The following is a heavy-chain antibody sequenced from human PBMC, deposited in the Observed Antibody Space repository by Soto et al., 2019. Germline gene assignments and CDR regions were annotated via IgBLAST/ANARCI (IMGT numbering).Heavy chain of an antibody. V-gene: IGHV3-23*01. Sequence: GGSLRLSCAASGFTFSTYAMTWVRQAPGKGLEWVSAISGSAGSTYYEDSVKGRFTISRDNSKNTLFLQMNSLRAEDTAVYYCATPLRYCGSTSCQREHYYYYMDVWGKGTTVTVSS. CDR3: ATPLRYCGSTSCQREHYYYYMDV. CDR1: GFTFSTYA. J-gene: IGHJ6*03. CDR2: ISGSAGST. D-gene: IGHD2-2*01.